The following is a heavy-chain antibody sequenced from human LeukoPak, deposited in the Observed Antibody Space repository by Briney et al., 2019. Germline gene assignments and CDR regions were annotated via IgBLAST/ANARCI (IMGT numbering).Heavy chain of an antibody. Sequence: GGSLRLSCAASGFTFTSAMRWVRQAPGGGLEWVSSITGSGDATFYAESVRGRLTISRDNSKNTLYLEMRSLRAEDTAVYYCAKGVSQPKYYFEYWGRGTLVTVSS. V-gene: IGHV3-23*01. CDR1: GFTFTSA. D-gene: IGHD6-6*01. CDR3: AKGVSQPKYYFEY. J-gene: IGHJ4*02. CDR2: ITGSGDAT.